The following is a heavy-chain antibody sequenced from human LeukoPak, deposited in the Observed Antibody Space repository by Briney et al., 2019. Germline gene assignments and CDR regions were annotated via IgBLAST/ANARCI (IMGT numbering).Heavy chain of an antibody. Sequence: SVKVSCKASGGTFSSYAISWVRQAPGQGLEWMGGIIPIFGTANYAQKFQGRVTITADESTSTAYMELSSPRSEDTAVYYCARGSGATTPNAFDIWGQGTMVTVSS. CDR3: ARGSGATTPNAFDI. D-gene: IGHD1-26*01. J-gene: IGHJ3*02. CDR2: IIPIFGTA. V-gene: IGHV1-69*13. CDR1: GGTFSSYA.